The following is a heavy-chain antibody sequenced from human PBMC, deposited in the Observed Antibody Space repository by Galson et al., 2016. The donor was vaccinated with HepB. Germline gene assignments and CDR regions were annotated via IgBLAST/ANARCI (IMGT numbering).Heavy chain of an antibody. D-gene: IGHD2-21*01. CDR2: INWKGSGR. V-gene: IGHV3-20*04. Sequence: SLRLSCAVSGFIFDDYGMSWVRQVPGEGLEWVSGINWKGSGRGYADSVKGRFGISRDNGEKTLYLQMNSPRVEDTAVYYCANIPRRGPFDYWGQGTQVTVSS. CDR3: ANIPRRGPFDY. J-gene: IGHJ4*02. CDR1: GFIFDDYG.